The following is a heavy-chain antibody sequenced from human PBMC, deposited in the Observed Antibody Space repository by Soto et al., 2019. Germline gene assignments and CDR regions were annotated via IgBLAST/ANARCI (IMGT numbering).Heavy chain of an antibody. Sequence: PSETLSLTCTVSGGSISSYYWSWIRQPPGKGLEWIGYIYYSGSTNYNPSLKSRVTISVDTSKNQFSLKLSSVTAADTAVYYCARARQMYSYYDFWSGYSNYYMDVWGKGTAVTVSS. V-gene: IGHV4-59*08. D-gene: IGHD3-3*01. CDR1: GGSISSYY. CDR3: ARARQMYSYYDFWSGYSNYYMDV. J-gene: IGHJ6*03. CDR2: IYYSGST.